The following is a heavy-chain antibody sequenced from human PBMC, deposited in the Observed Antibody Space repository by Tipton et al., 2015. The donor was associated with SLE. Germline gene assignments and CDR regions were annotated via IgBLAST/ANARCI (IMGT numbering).Heavy chain of an antibody. D-gene: IGHD1-26*01. J-gene: IGHJ5*01. Sequence: QLVQSGSELKKPGASVTVSCRASGYSCRQYGISWVRQAPGQGLEWLGRMNTDTGNPNYDQDFTGRFVLSLDTSVRTTYLHISSLQIEDTAIYYCARDPNAGSLDSWGPGTLVTVSS. V-gene: IGHV7-4-1*01. CDR2: MNTDTGNP. CDR3: ARDPNAGSLDS. CDR1: GYSCRQYG.